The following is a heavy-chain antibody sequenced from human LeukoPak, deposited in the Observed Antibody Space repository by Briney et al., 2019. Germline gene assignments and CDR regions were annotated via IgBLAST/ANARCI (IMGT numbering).Heavy chain of an antibody. CDR3: ARVDDSGYFLYYFDY. D-gene: IGHD3-22*01. CDR2: TNPNSGGT. CDR1: GYTFTGYY. Sequence: GASVKVSCTASGYTFTGYYMHWVRQAPGQGLEWMGWTNPNSGGTNYAQKFQGRVTMTRDTSISTAYMELSRLRSDDTAVYYCARVDDSGYFLYYFDYWGQGTLVTVSS. V-gene: IGHV1-2*02. J-gene: IGHJ4*02.